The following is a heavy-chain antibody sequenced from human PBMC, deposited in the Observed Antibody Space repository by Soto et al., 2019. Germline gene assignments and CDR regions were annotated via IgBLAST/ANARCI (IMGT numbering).Heavy chain of an antibody. D-gene: IGHD4-17*01. Sequence: ASVRVSCKASGYTFTSYYMHWVRQAPGQGLEWMGIINPSGGSTSYAQKFQGRVTMTRDTSTSTVYMELSSLRSEDTAVYYCARDYGDYVYDYWGQGTLVTVSS. V-gene: IGHV1-46*01. CDR1: GYTFTSYY. CDR3: ARDYGDYVYDY. J-gene: IGHJ4*02. CDR2: INPSGGST.